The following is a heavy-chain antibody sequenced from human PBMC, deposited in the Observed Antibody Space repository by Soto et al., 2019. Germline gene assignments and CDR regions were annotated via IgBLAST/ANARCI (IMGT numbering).Heavy chain of an antibody. CDR1: GYTFTSYD. Sequence: QVQLVQSGAEVKKPGASVKVSCKASGYTFTSYDINWVRQATGQGLEWMGWMNPNSGNTGYAQKFQGRVTLTRNTXIXTGYMELSSVRSEDTAVYYCERGGGYCSGGSCYHDYWGQGTLVTVSS. CDR3: ERGGGYCSGGSCYHDY. D-gene: IGHD2-15*01. CDR2: MNPNSGNT. J-gene: IGHJ4*02. V-gene: IGHV1-8*01.